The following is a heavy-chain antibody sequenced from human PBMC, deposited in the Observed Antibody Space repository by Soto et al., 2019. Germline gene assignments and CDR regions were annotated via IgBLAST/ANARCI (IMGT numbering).Heavy chain of an antibody. J-gene: IGHJ6*02. D-gene: IGHD2-15*01. V-gene: IGHV3-23*01. CDR1: GFTFGGRA. CDR2: ITDTGGDT. Sequence: SGGSLRLSCVASGFTFGGRAMSWVRQAPGEGLEWVSTITDTGGDTKYADSVRGRFTISRDNAKNSLYLQMNSLRDEDTAVYYCASFFNGYCSGGSCYSPFYYYYGMDVWGQGTTVTVSS. CDR3: ASFFNGYCSGGSCYSPFYYYYGMDV.